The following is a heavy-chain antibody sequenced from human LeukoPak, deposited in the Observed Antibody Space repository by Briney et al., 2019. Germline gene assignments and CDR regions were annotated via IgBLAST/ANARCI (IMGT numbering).Heavy chain of an antibody. J-gene: IGHJ6*02. CDR1: GFTFSDYY. CDR2: ISNSDTTI. Sequence: GGSLRLSCVASGFTFSDYYMSWIRQAPGRGLEWVSYISNSDTTIDYADSVKGRFTMSRDNAKNSLFLQMNSLRAEDTAVYYCARRNAYCSSGSCSRASYFYYGMDVWGQGTTATVS. CDR3: ARRNAYCSSGSCSRASYFYYGMDV. D-gene: IGHD2-15*01. V-gene: IGHV3-11*01.